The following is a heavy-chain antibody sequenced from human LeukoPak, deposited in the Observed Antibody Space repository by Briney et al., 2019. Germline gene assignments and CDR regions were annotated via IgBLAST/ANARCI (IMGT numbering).Heavy chain of an antibody. CDR3: VGGVPPATPVYI. J-gene: IGHJ3*02. CDR1: GGSISSGNYY. CDR2: IYTSGST. Sequence: PSQTLSLTCTVSGGSISSGNYYWSWIRQPAGKGLEWIGRIYTSGSTNYNPSLKSRVTISVDTSKSQFSLKLNSVTAADTAVYYCVGGVPPATPVYIWGQGTMVTVSS. D-gene: IGHD2-2*01. V-gene: IGHV4-61*02.